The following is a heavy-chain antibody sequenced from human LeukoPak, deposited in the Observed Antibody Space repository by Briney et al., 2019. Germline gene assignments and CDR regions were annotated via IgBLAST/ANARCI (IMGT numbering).Heavy chain of an antibody. D-gene: IGHD2-8*01. CDR3: AKDGGYAYNWFDP. CDR1: GLTFSSYG. Sequence: GGSLRLSCAASGLTFSSYGMHWVRQAPGKGLEWVAFIQYDGSNKYYADSVKGRFTISRDNSKNTLYLQMNSLRAEDTAVYYCAKDGGYAYNWFDPWGQGTLVTVSS. V-gene: IGHV3-30*02. CDR2: IQYDGSNK. J-gene: IGHJ5*02.